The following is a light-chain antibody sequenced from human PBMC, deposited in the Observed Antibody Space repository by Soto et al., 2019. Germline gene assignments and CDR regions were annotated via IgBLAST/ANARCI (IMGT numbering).Light chain of an antibody. CDR3: RHYVNSQWT. J-gene: IGKJ1*01. V-gene: IGKV3-20*01. CDR2: AAS. CDR1: QSVSSIY. Sequence: EIVLTQSPGTLSLSPGERATLSCRPSQSVSSIYLDWFQQKPGQAPRLLIYAASSKATGIPDRFSGSASATDFTLTISRLQPEDFAVYYCRHYVNSQWTFGQGTKVEIK.